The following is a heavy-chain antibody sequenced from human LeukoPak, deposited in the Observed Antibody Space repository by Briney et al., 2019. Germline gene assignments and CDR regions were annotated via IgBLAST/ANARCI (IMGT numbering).Heavy chain of an antibody. Sequence: GGSLRLSCAASGFTVSSNYMSWVRQAPGKGLEWGLVIYSGGSTYYADSVKGRFTISRDNSKNTLYLQMNSLRDEDTAVYYCATSPYGSGSYWVYWGQGTLVTVSS. CDR2: IYSGGST. D-gene: IGHD3-10*01. CDR3: ATSPYGSGSYWVY. V-gene: IGHV3-66*01. J-gene: IGHJ4*02. CDR1: GFTVSSNY.